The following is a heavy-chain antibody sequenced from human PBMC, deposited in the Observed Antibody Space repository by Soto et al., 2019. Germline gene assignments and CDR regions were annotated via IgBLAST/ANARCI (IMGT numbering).Heavy chain of an antibody. CDR1: GGSFSGYY. Sequence: QVQLQQWGAGLLKPSETLSLTCAVYGGSFSGYYWSWIRQPPGKGLEWIGEINLSGSTNYNPSLKSRVTISVDTSKNQFSLKLSSVTAADTAVYYCARGVSRGHCSSTSCRRLRFDPWGQGTLVTVSS. D-gene: IGHD2-2*01. CDR2: INLSGST. J-gene: IGHJ5*02. V-gene: IGHV4-34*01. CDR3: ARGVSRGHCSSTSCRRLRFDP.